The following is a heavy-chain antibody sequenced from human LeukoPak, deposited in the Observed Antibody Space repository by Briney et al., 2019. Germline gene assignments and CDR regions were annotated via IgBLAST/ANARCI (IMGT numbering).Heavy chain of an antibody. CDR2: VSYDGSNK. CDR3: ARPGSGGSLDY. CDR1: LFTFSSYT. D-gene: IGHD2-8*02. J-gene: IGHJ4*02. Sequence: GGSLRLSCAASLFTFSSYTLHWVRQAPGKGLEWVAVVSYDGSNKYYADSVKGRFTISRDNSENTLYLKMNSLRLEDTAVYYCARPGSGGSLDYWGQGTLVTVSS. V-gene: IGHV3-30-3*01.